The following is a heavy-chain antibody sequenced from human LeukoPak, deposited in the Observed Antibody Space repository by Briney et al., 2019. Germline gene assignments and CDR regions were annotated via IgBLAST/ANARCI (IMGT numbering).Heavy chain of an antibody. J-gene: IGHJ4*02. Sequence: GGSLRLSCAASGFTFSSYAMHWVRQAPGKGLEWVAVISYDGSKKYYADSVKGRFTISRDNSKNTLYLQMNSLRAEDTAVYYCARDPHIAAAFYKIPFFDYWGQGTLITVSS. CDR3: ARDPHIAAAFYKIPFFDY. D-gene: IGHD6-13*01. V-gene: IGHV3-30-3*01. CDR2: ISYDGSKK. CDR1: GFTFSSYA.